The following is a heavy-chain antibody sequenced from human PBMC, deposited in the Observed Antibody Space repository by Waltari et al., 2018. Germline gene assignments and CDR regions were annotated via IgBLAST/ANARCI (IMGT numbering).Heavy chain of an antibody. J-gene: IGHJ4*02. Sequence: QVQLVESGGGVVQPGRSLRLSCAASGFTFSSYGMHWVRQAPGKGRGWVAVISDDGSNKYYADAVKGRFTISRDNSKNTLYLQRNSLRAEDTAGYYCAKDGSSGESDYWGQGTLVTVSS. CDR3: AKDGSSGESDY. V-gene: IGHV3-30*18. CDR2: ISDDGSNK. CDR1: GFTFSSYG. D-gene: IGHD6-19*01.